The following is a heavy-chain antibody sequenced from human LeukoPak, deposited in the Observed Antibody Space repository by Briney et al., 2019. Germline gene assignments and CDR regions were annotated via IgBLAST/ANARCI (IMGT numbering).Heavy chain of an antibody. V-gene: IGHV4-31*03. D-gene: IGHD7-27*01. CDR1: GGFISSGGYY. CDR3: ARRASWGSDSDY. J-gene: IGHJ4*02. Sequence: PSETLSLTCTVSGGFISSGGYYWSWIRQHPGKGLEWIGYIYYSGSTYYNPSLKSRVTISVDTSKNQFSLKLSSVTAADTAVYYCARRASWGSDSDYWGQGTLVTVSS. CDR2: IYYSGST.